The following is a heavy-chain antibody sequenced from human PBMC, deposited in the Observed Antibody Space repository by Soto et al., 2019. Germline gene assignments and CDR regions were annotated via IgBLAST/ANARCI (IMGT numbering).Heavy chain of an antibody. CDR3: ARMESFGSLNWFDP. CDR1: GYTFTNND. Sequence: ASVKVSCKASGYTFTNNDVTWARQATGQGLEWMGWMNPGSGDTGYAQKFQGRVTMTRNISIATAYMELSSLRSEDTAIYYCARMESFGSLNWFDPWGQGPLVTVYS. V-gene: IGHV1-8*01. CDR2: MNPGSGDT. J-gene: IGHJ5*02. D-gene: IGHD5-18*01.